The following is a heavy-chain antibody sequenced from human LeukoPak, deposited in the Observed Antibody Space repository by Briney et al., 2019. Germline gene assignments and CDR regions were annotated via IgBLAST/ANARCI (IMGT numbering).Heavy chain of an antibody. J-gene: IGHJ5*02. CDR3: ISDLCGRDDQ. V-gene: IGHV3-7*01. Sequence: GGSLRLSCAASGFSFSNSWMSWVRQTPGKGLEWVANIKQDGSDKYYVDSVKGRFPISRDNAKDTLYLQMSSLRDEDTAVYYCISDLCGRDDQWGRGTLVNVCS. CDR1: GFSFSNSW. D-gene: IGHD1-1*01. CDR2: IKQDGSDK.